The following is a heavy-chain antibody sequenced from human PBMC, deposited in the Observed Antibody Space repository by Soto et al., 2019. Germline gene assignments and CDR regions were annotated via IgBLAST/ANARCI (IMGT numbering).Heavy chain of an antibody. J-gene: IGHJ4*02. CDR2: INHSGST. D-gene: IGHD3-9*01. CDR1: GGSFSGYY. CDR3: ARGLLYDILTGYLDY. Sequence: SETLSLTCAVYGGSFSGYYWSWIRQPPGKGLEWIGEINHSGSTNYNPSLKSRVTISIDTSKNQFSLKLSSVTAADTAVYYCARGLLYDILTGYLDYWGQGTLVTVSS. V-gene: IGHV4-34*01.